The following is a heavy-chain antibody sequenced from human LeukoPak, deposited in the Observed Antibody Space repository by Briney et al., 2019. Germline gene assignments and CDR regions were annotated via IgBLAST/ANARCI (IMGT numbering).Heavy chain of an antibody. CDR3: ARRAGDYSHPYDY. J-gene: IGHJ4*02. D-gene: IGHD3-22*01. CDR2: IYSGGST. V-gene: IGHV3-53*01. CDR1: GLTVSSNC. Sequence: GGSLRLSCAASGLTVSSNCMSWVRQAPGKGLEWVSLIYSGGSTYYTDSVKGRFTISRDNSKNTLCLQMNSLRAEDTAVYYCARRAGDYSHPYDYWGQGILVTVSS.